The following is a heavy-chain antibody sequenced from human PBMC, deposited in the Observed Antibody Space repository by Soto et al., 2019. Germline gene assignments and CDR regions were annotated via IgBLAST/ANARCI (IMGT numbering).Heavy chain of an antibody. CDR2: INPNSGGT. D-gene: IGHD3-9*01. CDR1: GYTFTGYY. Sequence: ASVKVSCKASGYTFTGYYMHWVRQAPGQGLEWMGWINPNSGGTNYAQKFQGRFTMTRDTSISTAYMELSRLISDDTAVYYCARGHMYYDMLAGYYGDFDYWGQGTLVTVSS. J-gene: IGHJ4*02. V-gene: IGHV1-2*02. CDR3: ARGHMYYDMLAGYYGDFDY.